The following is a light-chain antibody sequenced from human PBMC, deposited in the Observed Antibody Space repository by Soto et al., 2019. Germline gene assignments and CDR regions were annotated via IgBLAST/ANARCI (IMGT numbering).Light chain of an antibody. Sequence: DIPMTQSPPSLSASVGDRVTITCRASQSITTFLNWYKQTPGEAPQLLIFAASSLQTGVSSRFSGSGSGTEFTLTISRLQGEDDATYYCQQSYTTPYTFGPGTKLQIK. J-gene: IGKJ2*01. V-gene: IGKV1-39*01. CDR3: QQSYTTPYT. CDR1: QSITTF. CDR2: AAS.